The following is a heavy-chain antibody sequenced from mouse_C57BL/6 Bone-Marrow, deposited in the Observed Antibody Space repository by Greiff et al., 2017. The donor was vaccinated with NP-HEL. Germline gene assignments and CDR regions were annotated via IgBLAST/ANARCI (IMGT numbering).Heavy chain of an antibody. D-gene: IGHD2-4*01. J-gene: IGHJ2*01. Sequence: QVQLKQSGAELVRPGASVTLSCKASGYTFTDYEMHWVKQTPVHGLEWIGAIDPETGGTAYNQKFKGKAILTADKSSSTAYMELRSLTSEDSAVYYCTDDYDYFDYWGQGTTLTVSS. CDR2: IDPETGGT. CDR1: GYTFTDYE. CDR3: TDDYDYFDY. V-gene: IGHV1-15*01.